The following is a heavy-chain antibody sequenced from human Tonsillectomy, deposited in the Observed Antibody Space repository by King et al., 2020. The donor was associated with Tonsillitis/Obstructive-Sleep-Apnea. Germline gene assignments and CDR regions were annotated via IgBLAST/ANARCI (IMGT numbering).Heavy chain of an antibody. J-gene: IGHJ4*02. D-gene: IGHD3-10*01. CDR1: GFTFSSYS. CDR2: ISSSSSTI. CDR3: ARDFGKDWDY. V-gene: IGHV3-48*02. Sequence: QLVQSGGGLVQPGGSLRLSCAASGFTFSSYSMNWVRQAPGKGLEWVSYISSSSSTIYYADPVKGRFTISRDNAKNSLYLQMYSLRDEDTAVYYCARDFGKDWDYWGQGTLVTVSS.